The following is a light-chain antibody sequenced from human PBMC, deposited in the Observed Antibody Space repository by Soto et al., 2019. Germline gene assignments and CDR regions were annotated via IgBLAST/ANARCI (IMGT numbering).Light chain of an antibody. CDR1: SSDVGGYHY. V-gene: IGLV2-11*01. CDR2: NVN. J-gene: IGLJ2*01. CDR3: CSYTSSDSYVV. Sequence: QSVLTQPRSVSGSPGQSVTIACTGTSSDVGGYHYVSWYQHHPGKAPKLMIFNVNERPSGVPARFSGSKSGNTASLTISGLQAEDEADYYCCSYTSSDSYVVFGGGTKVTVL.